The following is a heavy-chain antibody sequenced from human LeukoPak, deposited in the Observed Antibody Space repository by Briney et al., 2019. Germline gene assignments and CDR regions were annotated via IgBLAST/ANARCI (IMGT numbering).Heavy chain of an antibody. CDR2: IKQDGSEK. V-gene: IGHV3-7*01. J-gene: IGHJ4*02. CDR3: ASAVWFGELAGALDY. CDR1: GFTFSNYW. Sequence: GGSLRLSCAASGFTFSNYWLSWVRQAPGKGLEWVANIKQDGSEKYYVDSVKGRFTISRDNAKNSLYLQVNSLSAEDTAVYYCASAVWFGELAGALDYWGQGTLVTVSS. D-gene: IGHD3-10*01.